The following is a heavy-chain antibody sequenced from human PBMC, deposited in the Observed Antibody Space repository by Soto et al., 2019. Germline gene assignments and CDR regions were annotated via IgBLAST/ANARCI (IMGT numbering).Heavy chain of an antibody. V-gene: IGHV1-69*13. J-gene: IGHJ4*02. CDR1: GGTFSSYA. D-gene: IGHD1-1*01. CDR3: ARCSRWLQLGYYFDY. Sequence: EASVKVSCKASGGTFSSYAISWVRQAPGQGLEWMGGIIPIFGTANYAQKFQGRVTITADESTSTAYMELSSLRSEDTAVYYCARCSRWLQLGYYFDYWGQGTLVTVSS. CDR2: IIPIFGTA.